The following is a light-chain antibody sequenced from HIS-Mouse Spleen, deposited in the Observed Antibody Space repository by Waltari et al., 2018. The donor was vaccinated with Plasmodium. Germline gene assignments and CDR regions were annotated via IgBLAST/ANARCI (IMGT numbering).Light chain of an antibody. CDR3: CSYAGSSTLV. J-gene: IGLJ3*02. CDR1: RSDVGGYNL. CDR2: EGS. V-gene: IGLV2-23*01. Sequence: QSALTQPASVSGSPGQSITISFTGTRSDVGGYNLVSWYQQHPGKAPKLMIYEGSKRPSGVSNRFSGSKSGNTASLTISGLQAEDEADYYCCSYAGSSTLVFGGGTKLTVL.